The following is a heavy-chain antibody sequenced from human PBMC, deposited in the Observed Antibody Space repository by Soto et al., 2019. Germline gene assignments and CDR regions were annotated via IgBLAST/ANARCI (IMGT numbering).Heavy chain of an antibody. J-gene: IGHJ6*02. CDR1: GFTFSSYG. D-gene: IGHD3-3*01. CDR3: ARDLQRTYYDFWSGLISYGMDV. Sequence: LRLSCAASGFTFSSYGMHWVRQAPGKGLEWVAVIWYDGSNKYYADSVKGRFTISRDNSKNTLYLQMNSLRAEDTAVYYCARDLQRTYYDFWSGLISYGMDVWGQGTTVTVSS. CDR2: IWYDGSNK. V-gene: IGHV3-33*01.